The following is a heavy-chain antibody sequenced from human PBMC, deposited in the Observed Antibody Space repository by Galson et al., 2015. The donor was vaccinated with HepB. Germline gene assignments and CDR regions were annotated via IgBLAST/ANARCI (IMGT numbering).Heavy chain of an antibody. CDR3: VYGFCGSISCYYFDH. CDR1: GFTFTNAW. CDR2: IESKTDGGTT. D-gene: IGHD2-2*01. J-gene: IGHJ4*02. V-gene: IGHV3-15*04. Sequence: SLRLSCAASGFTFTNAWMSWVRQAPGKGLEWIGRIESKTDGGTTDYAAPVKGRFTISRDDSKNTLYLQMNSLKTEDTAMYYCVYGFCGSISCYYFDHWGQGTLVTVSS.